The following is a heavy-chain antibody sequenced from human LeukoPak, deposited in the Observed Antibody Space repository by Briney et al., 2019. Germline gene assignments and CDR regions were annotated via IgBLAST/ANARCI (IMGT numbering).Heavy chain of an antibody. Sequence: PGGSLRLSCAASGFTVSSNYMTWVRQAPGKGLEWVSLVYSGGSTYYADSVKGRFTISRDNSKNTLYLQMNSLRAEDTAVYYCARSPMDVWGQGTTVTVSS. J-gene: IGHJ6*02. CDR3: ARSPMDV. CDR1: GFTVSSNY. V-gene: IGHV3-53*01. CDR2: VYSGGST.